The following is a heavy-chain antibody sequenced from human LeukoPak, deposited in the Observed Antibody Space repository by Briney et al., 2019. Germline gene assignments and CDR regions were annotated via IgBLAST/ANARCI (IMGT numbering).Heavy chain of an antibody. CDR2: ISVYNGNT. J-gene: IGHJ4*02. D-gene: IGHD2-2*02. CDR3: ARTCSSSSCYMVH. V-gene: IGHV1-18*01. CDR1: GYTFANFG. Sequence: ASVTVSCKASGYTFANFGITWVRQAPGQGLEWMGWISVYNGNTNYAQNLQGRVTLTTDTSTSTAYLELRSLRSDDTALYYCARTCSSSSCYMVHWGQGTLVTVSS.